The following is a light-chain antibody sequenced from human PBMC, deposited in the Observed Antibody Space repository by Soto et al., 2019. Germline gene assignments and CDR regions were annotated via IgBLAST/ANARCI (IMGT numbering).Light chain of an antibody. CDR3: CSYGDPRTLV. V-gene: IGLV2-23*02. J-gene: IGLJ2*01. Sequence: QSVLTQPASVSGSPGQSITISCTGTSTDVGSYNLVSWYQQHPGKAPKLMIYDVSKQPSGVSNRFSCSKSGNTASLNISGLQAEDDDDYYFCSYGDPRTLVFGGGTKLTVL. CDR1: STDVGSYNL. CDR2: DVS.